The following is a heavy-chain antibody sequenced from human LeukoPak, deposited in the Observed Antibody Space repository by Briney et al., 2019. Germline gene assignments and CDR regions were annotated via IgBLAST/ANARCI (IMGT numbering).Heavy chain of an antibody. D-gene: IGHD2/OR15-2a*01. J-gene: IGHJ4*02. CDR1: GGSISSGGYY. Sequence: PSETLSLTCTVSGGSISSGGYYWSWIRQHPGKGLEWIGYIYYSGSTYYNPSLKSRVTISVDTSKNQFSLQLNSVTPEDTAMYYCVRGQWNSIYYFDSWGQGTLVTVSS. CDR3: VRGQWNSIYYFDS. CDR2: IYYSGST. V-gene: IGHV4-31*03.